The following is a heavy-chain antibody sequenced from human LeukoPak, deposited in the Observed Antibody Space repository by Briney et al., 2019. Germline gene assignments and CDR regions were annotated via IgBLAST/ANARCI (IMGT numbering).Heavy chain of an antibody. CDR3: ARGGDGYKSNRFCHDY. D-gene: IGHD5-24*01. V-gene: IGHV1-2*02. J-gene: IGHJ4*02. Sequence: GASVKVSCKASGYTFTGYYMHWVRQAPGRGLEWMGWINPNSGGTNYAQKFQGRVTMTRDTSISTAYMELSRLRSDDTAVYYCARGGDGYKSNRFCHDYWGQGTLVTVS. CDR2: INPNSGGT. CDR1: GYTFTGYY.